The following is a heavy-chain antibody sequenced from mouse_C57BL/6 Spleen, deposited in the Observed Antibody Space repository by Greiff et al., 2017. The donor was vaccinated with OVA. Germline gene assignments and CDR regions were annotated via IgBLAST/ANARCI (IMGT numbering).Heavy chain of an antibody. Sequence: EVKLVESGGGLVKPGGSLKLSCAASGFTFSSYAMSWVRQTPEKRLEWVATISDGGSYTYYPDNVKGRFTISRDNAKNNLYLQMSHLKSEETAMYYCARDSSYYFDYWGQGTTLTVSS. CDR2: ISDGGSYT. V-gene: IGHV5-4*01. J-gene: IGHJ2*01. CDR1: GFTFSSYA. D-gene: IGHD2-12*01. CDR3: ARDSSYYFDY.